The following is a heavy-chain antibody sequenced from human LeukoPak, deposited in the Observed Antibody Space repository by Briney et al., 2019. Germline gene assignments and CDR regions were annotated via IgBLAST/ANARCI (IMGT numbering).Heavy chain of an antibody. CDR1: GYTFTSYT. D-gene: IGHD4-17*01. CDR3: ARQYHDYGDYVNFDY. V-gene: IGHV7-4-1*02. Sequence: ASVKVSCKASGYTFTSYTMNWVRQAPGQGLEWMGWINSNTGNPTYAQGFTGRFVFSLDTSVSTAYLQISSLKAEDTAVYYCARQYHDYGDYVNFDYWGQGTLVTVSS. J-gene: IGHJ4*02. CDR2: INSNTGNP.